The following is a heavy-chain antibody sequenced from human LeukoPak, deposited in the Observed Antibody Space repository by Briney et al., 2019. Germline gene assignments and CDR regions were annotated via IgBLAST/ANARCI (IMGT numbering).Heavy chain of an antibody. CDR1: GGPFSGYY. J-gene: IGHJ3*02. Sequence: PSETLSLTCAVYGGPFSGYYWSWIRQPPGKGLEWIGEINHSGSTNYNPSLKSRVTISVDTSKNQFSLKLSSVTAADTAVYYCARGPFVVVVTTGVGDAFDIWGQGTMVTVSS. V-gene: IGHV4-34*01. CDR3: ARGPFVVVVTTGVGDAFDI. D-gene: IGHD3-22*01. CDR2: INHSGST.